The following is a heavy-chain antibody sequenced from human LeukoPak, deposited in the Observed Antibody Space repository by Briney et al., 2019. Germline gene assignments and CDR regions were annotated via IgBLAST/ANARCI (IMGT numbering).Heavy chain of an antibody. CDR2: TWYDGNNK. Sequence: GGSLRLSCAASGFTFSSYAMHWVRQAPGKGLEWVALTWYDGNNKYYADSVKGRFTISRDNSKNMLYLQMNSLRAEETAVYYCARGIGASNTVCDYWGQGTLVTVSS. CDR1: GFTFSSYA. V-gene: IGHV3-33*01. J-gene: IGHJ4*02. CDR3: ARGIGASNTVCDY. D-gene: IGHD4-11*01.